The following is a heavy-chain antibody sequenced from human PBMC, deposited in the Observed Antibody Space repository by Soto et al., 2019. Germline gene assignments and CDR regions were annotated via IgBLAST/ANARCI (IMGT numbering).Heavy chain of an antibody. CDR1: GYTINSYS. D-gene: IGHD5-18*01. CDR2: ISAYNGNT. V-gene: IGHV1-18*01. Sequence: GASVKVSCKASGYTINSYSISWVRQAPGQGLEWMGWISAYNGNTNYAQKLQGRVTMTTDTSTSTAYMDLRSLRSDDTAVYYGASRHSYGSMDVWGQGTTVTVSS. CDR3: ASRHSYGSMDV. J-gene: IGHJ6*02.